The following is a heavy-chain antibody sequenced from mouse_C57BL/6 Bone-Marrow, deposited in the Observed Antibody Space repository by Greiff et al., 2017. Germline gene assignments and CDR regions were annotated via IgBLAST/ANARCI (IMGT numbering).Heavy chain of an antibody. Sequence: EVQLQQSGAELVRPGASVKLSCTASGFNIKDDYMHWVKQRPEQGLEWIGWIDPENGDTEYASKFPGKATITADTSSNTAYLQLSSLTSEDTAVYYCTTRGYYGSSALYWYFDVWGTGTTVTVSS. CDR1: GFNIKDDY. J-gene: IGHJ1*03. CDR2: IDPENGDT. V-gene: IGHV14-4*01. D-gene: IGHD1-1*01. CDR3: TTRGYYGSSALYWYFDV.